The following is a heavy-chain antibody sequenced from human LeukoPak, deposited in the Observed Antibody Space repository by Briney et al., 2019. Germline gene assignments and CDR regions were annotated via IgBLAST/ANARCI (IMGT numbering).Heavy chain of an antibody. V-gene: IGHV4-61*02. CDR1: GGSISSGRYY. D-gene: IGHD4-17*01. CDR2: VSTSGST. J-gene: IGHJ3*02. CDR3: AREFIPSRDYGTFSDAFDI. Sequence: TSETLSLTCTVSGGSISSGRYYWSWIRQTAGKGLEWIGRVSTSGSTNYNPSLKSRVTISLDTSKNQFSLKLTSVTAADTAVYYCAREFIPSRDYGTFSDAFDIWGQGTMVTVSS.